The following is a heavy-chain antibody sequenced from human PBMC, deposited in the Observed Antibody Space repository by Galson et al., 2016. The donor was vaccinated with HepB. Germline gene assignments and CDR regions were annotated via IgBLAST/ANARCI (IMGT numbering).Heavy chain of an antibody. CDR3: ARDLDARPYDS. Sequence: CAASGFTFSTYWMHWIRQAPGKGLEWVSRIGSDGISTNYVDSVKGRFTISRDTSKNMLYQQMNSLRAEVTAVYYCARDLDARPYDSWGQGTLVTVSS. CDR2: IGSDGIST. J-gene: IGHJ4*02. V-gene: IGHV3-74*01. CDR1: GFTFSTYW. D-gene: IGHD2-2*01.